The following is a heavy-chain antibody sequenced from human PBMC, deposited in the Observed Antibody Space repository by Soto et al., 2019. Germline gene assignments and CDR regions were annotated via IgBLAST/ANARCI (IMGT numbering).Heavy chain of an antibody. CDR1: GFTFSSYT. D-gene: IGHD6-13*01. V-gene: IGHV3-48*02. CDR2: ITSSSSTI. CDR3: ARTLAAAAYYYYYGMDV. Sequence: PGGSLRLSCAASGFTFSSYTMNWVRQAPGKGLEWVSFITSSSSTIYYADSVKGRFTISRDNAKNSLYLQMNSLRDEDTALYYCARTLAAAAYYYYYGMDVWGQGTTVTVSS. J-gene: IGHJ6*02.